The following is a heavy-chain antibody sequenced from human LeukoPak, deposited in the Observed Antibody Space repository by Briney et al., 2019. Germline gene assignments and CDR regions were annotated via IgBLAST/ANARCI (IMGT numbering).Heavy chain of an antibody. CDR1: GYTFTVSY. V-gene: IGHV1-2*02. CDR3: ARAWLIYSSNWYNWFDP. Sequence: ASVKVSCKASGYTFTVSYMHWVRQAPGQGLEWMGWINPNSGGTNYAQKFQGRVTMTRDTSISTAYMELSRQRSDDTAVYYCARAWLIYSSNWYNWFDPWGQGTLVTVSS. J-gene: IGHJ5*02. D-gene: IGHD6-13*01. CDR2: INPNSGGT.